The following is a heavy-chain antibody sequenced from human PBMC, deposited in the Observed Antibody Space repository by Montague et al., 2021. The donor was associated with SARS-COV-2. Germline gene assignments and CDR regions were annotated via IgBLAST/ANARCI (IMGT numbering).Heavy chain of an antibody. CDR3: TKGGRNFYELDGFDS. Sequence: SLRLSCAASGFTFNNYAMTWVRQAPGKGLEWVSIIYSDVSSTYYADSVKGRFTISRDNSKNTLYLQMNSLRAEDTAVYSCTKGGRNFYELDGFDSWGQGTPVTVSS. V-gene: IGHV3-23*03. CDR1: GFTFNNYA. CDR2: IYSDVSST. D-gene: IGHD3-3*01. J-gene: IGHJ4*02.